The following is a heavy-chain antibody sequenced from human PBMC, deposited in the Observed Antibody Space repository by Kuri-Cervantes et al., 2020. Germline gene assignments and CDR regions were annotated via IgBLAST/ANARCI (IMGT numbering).Heavy chain of an antibody. CDR3: AKEKTNWLLNYFDY. V-gene: IGHV3-30*18. CDR1: GFTFYSYG. J-gene: IGHJ4*02. Sequence: GGSLRLSCAASGFTFYSYGMHWVRQAPGKGLEWVAVISYDGSNEYYADSVKGRFTISRDNSKNTLYLQMNSLRAEDTAVYYCAKEKTNWLLNYFDYWGQGTLVTVSS. CDR2: ISYDGSNE. D-gene: IGHD1-1*01.